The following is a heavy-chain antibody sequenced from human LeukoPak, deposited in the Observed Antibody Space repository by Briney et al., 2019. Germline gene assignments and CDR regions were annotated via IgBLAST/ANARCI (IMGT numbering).Heavy chain of an antibody. V-gene: IGHV4-59*01. Sequence: SETLSLTCTVSGGPISSYYWSWIRQPPGKGLEWIGYIYYSGSTNYNPSLKSRVTISVDTSKNQFSLKLSSVTAADTAVYYCARSSIAARPRFDYRGQGTLVTVSS. CDR3: ARSSIAARPRFDY. J-gene: IGHJ4*02. D-gene: IGHD6-6*01. CDR2: IYYSGST. CDR1: GGPISSYY.